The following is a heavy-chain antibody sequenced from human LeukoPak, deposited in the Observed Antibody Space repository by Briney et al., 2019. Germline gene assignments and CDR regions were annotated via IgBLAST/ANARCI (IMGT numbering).Heavy chain of an antibody. Sequence: ASVKVSCKASGYTFTSYGISWVRQAPGQGLEWMGWISAYNGNTNYAQKLQGRVTMTTDTSTSTAYMELRSLRCDDTAVYYCARTSNGDYYYYYMDVWGKGTTVTVSS. CDR3: ARTSNGDYYYYYMDV. CDR1: GYTFTSYG. J-gene: IGHJ6*03. V-gene: IGHV1-18*01. CDR2: ISAYNGNT. D-gene: IGHD4-11*01.